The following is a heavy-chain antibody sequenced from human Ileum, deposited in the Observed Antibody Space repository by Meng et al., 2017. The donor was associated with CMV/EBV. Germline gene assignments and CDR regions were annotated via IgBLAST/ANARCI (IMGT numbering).Heavy chain of an antibody. J-gene: IGHJ5*02. CDR2: ICGTGTT. D-gene: IGHD3-10*01. CDR3: ARRIREVREISWENWLAP. CDR1: GHFIRSSS. V-gene: IGHV4-4*07. Sequence: QVCLLGLGPGEVVSSETLPLTCTVSGHFIRSSSWDWIRQAAGSRLEWIGRICGTGTTNYNPSFKSRVTLSLDKSKNQFSLKLSSVTAADTAVYYCARRIREVREISWENWLAPWGQGTLVTVSS.